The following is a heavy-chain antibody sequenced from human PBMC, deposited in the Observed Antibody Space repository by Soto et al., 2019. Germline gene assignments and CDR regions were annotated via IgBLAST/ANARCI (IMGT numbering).Heavy chain of an antibody. D-gene: IGHD2-2*01. J-gene: IGHJ4*02. CDR1: GGTFSTFG. CDR3: AKSAPMDARDKYYYDF. V-gene: IGHV1-69*13. Sequence: SVKVSCKASGGTFSTFGISWVRQAPGQGLEWMGGLIPFFGTARYSQKFEDRITITADESTNTVYMDLRSLTSEDTAIYYCAKSAPMDARDKYYYDFWGRGALVTVSS. CDR2: LIPFFGTA.